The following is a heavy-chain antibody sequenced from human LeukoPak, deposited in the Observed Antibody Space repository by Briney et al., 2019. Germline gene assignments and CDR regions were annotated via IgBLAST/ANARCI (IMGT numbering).Heavy chain of an antibody. Sequence: SGGSLRLSCAASGFTFSSFSMIWVRQPPGKGLEWIGEINHSGSTNYNPSLKSRVTISVDTSKNQFSLKLSSVTAADTAVYYCARVYLQLLWSPNDAFDIWGQGTMVTVSS. CDR3: ARVYLQLLWSPNDAFDI. J-gene: IGHJ3*02. CDR2: INHSGST. V-gene: IGHV4-34*01. CDR1: GFTFSSFS. D-gene: IGHD3-10*01.